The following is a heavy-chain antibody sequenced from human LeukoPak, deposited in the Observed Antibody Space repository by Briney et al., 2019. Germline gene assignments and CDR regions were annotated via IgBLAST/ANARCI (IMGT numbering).Heavy chain of an antibody. CDR2: INPNSGGT. Sequence: ASVKVSCKASGYTFTGYYMHWVRQAPGQGLEWMGWINPNSGGTNYAQKFQGRVTMTRDTSISTAYMELSRLRSDDTAVYYCARGYCSGGSCYRWFDPRGQGTLVTVSS. D-gene: IGHD2-15*01. CDR1: GYTFTGYY. J-gene: IGHJ5*02. V-gene: IGHV1-2*02. CDR3: ARGYCSGGSCYRWFDP.